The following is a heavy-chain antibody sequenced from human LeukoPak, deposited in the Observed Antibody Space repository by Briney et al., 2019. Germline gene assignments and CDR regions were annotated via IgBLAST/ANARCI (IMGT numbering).Heavy chain of an antibody. CDR3: ARTPIAVAGTNWFDP. V-gene: IGHV4-59*01. CDR1: GGSISRYY. D-gene: IGHD6-19*01. J-gene: IGHJ5*02. Sequence: SETLSLTCTVSGGSISRYYWSWIRQPPGKGLEWIGYIYYSGSTNYNPSLKSRVTISVDTSKNQFSLKLSSVTAADTAVYYCARTPIAVAGTNWFDPWGQGTLVTVSS. CDR2: IYYSGST.